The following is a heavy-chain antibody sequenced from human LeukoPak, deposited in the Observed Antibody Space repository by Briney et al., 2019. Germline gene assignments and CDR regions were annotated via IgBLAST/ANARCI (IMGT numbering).Heavy chain of an antibody. CDR3: ARGSNGWSHYYYYYMDV. V-gene: IGHV1-8*01. J-gene: IGHJ6*03. CDR1: GYTFTSHD. CDR2: MNPNSGNT. D-gene: IGHD6-19*01. Sequence: ASVKVSCKASGYTFTSHDINWVRQATGQGLEWMGWMNPNSGNTGYAQKFQGRVTMTRNTSISTAYMELSSLRSEDTAVYYCARGSNGWSHYYYYYMDVWGKGTTVTVSS.